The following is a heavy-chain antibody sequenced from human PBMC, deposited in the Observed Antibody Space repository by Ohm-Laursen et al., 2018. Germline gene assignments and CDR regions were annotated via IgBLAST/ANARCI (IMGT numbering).Heavy chain of an antibody. CDR1: GGSFSGYY. D-gene: IGHD1-26*01. Sequence: SQTLSLTCAVYGGSFSGYYWSWIRQPPGKGLEWIGEINHSGSTNYNSSLKSRVTISVDTSKNQFSLKLSSVTAADTAVYYCASRRVGAGVVDYWGQGTLVTVSS. V-gene: IGHV4-34*01. J-gene: IGHJ4*02. CDR3: ASRRVGAGVVDY. CDR2: INHSGST.